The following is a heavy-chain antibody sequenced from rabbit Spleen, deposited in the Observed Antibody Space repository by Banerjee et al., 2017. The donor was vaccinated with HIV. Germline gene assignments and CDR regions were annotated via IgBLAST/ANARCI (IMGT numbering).Heavy chain of an antibody. D-gene: IGHD2-1*01. Sequence: QEHLEESGGGLVKPGASLTLTCTASGFSFNNDYVMCWVRQAPGKGLEWIACINSYTGKSVYANWAKGPFTISKTSSTTVTLQMTSLTAADTATYFCARNGDSGAYNGLWGPGTLVTVS. CDR3: ARNGDSGAYNGL. J-gene: IGHJ4*01. CDR2: INSYTGKS. V-gene: IGHV1S45*01. CDR1: GFSFNNDYV.